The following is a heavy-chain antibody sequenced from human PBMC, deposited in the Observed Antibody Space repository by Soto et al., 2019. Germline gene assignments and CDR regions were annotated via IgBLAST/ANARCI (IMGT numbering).Heavy chain of an antibody. CDR2: IYSGGST. D-gene: IGHD6-13*01. CDR1: GFTFSSYA. Sequence: GGSLRLACAASGFTFSSYAMSWVRQAPGKGLEWVSVIYSGGSTYYADSVKGRFTISRDNSKNTLYLQMNSLRAEDTAVYYCAKVSSSWYAGFFDLWGQGSLVTGSS. CDR3: AKVSSSWYAGFFDL. V-gene: IGHV3-23*03. J-gene: IGHJ4*02.